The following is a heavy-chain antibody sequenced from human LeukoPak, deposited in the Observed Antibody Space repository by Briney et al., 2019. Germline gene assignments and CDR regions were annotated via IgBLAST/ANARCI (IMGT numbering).Heavy chain of an antibody. D-gene: IGHD6-6*01. CDR3: ARDAGAARQNFDY. Sequence: GASVKVSCKASGYTFTSYDINWVRQATGQGLEWMGWMNPNSGNTGYAQKLQGRVTMTTDTSTSTAYMELRSLRSDDTAVYYCARDAGAARQNFDYWGQGTLVTVSS. CDR1: GYTFTSYD. V-gene: IGHV1-8*01. J-gene: IGHJ4*02. CDR2: MNPNSGNT.